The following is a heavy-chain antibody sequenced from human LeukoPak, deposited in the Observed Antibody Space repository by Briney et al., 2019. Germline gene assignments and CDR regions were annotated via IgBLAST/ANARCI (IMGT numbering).Heavy chain of an antibody. Sequence: GASVKVSCKASGGTFSSYAISWVRQAPGQGLEWMGGIIPIFGTANYAQKFQGRVTITADESTSTAYMELSSLRSEDTAVYYCARGHCSSTSCWGSRARDAFDIWGQGTMVTVSS. J-gene: IGHJ3*02. D-gene: IGHD2-2*01. CDR1: GGTFSSYA. CDR2: IIPIFGTA. V-gene: IGHV1-69*13. CDR3: ARGHCSSTSCWGSRARDAFDI.